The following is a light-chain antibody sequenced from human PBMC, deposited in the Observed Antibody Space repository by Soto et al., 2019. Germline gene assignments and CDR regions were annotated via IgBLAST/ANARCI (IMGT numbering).Light chain of an antibody. CDR3: QQYKSYTWT. CDR2: RAS. Sequence: MQMTQFPSNQSAFVGVSVAITCRASQTISNFLAWYQQKPGKAPKPLFYRASNLEGGVPSRFSGGGSGTEFTLTINSLKNDDSATYYCQQYKSYTWTFGQGTKVDIK. CDR1: QTISNF. V-gene: IGKV1-5*03. J-gene: IGKJ1*01.